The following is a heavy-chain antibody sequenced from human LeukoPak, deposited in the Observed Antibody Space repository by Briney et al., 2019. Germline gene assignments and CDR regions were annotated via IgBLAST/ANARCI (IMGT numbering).Heavy chain of an antibody. CDR2: IYSGGDT. CDR1: GFTVSSNY. J-gene: IGHJ4*02. Sequence: GGSLRLSCAASGFTVSSNYMSWVRQAPGKGLGWVSVIYSGGDTYYADSVKGRFTISRDTSKNTLNLQMNSLRAEDTAVYYCARDREPTTSGSRFDYWGQGTLVTVSS. CDR3: ARDREPTTSGSRFDY. V-gene: IGHV3-53*01. D-gene: IGHD6-19*01.